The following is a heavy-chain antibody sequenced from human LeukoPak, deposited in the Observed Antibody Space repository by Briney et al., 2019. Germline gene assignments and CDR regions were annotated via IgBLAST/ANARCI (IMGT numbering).Heavy chain of an antibody. CDR3: ARQTGSGLFILP. D-gene: IGHD3/OR15-3a*01. CDR1: GFTFSSYW. Sequence: KAGGSLRLSCAASGFTFSSYWMSWVRQPPGKGLEWIGSIYYSGNTYYNASLKSQVSISIDTSKNQFSLRLTSVTAADTAVYYCARQTGSGLFILPGDQGTLVTVSS. CDR2: IYYSGNT. V-gene: IGHV4-39*01. J-gene: IGHJ4*02.